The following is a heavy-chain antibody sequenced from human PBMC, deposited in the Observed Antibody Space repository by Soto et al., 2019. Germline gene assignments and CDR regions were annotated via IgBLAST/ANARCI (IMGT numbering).Heavy chain of an antibody. CDR2: IYYSGST. Sequence: QLQLQESGPGLVKPSETLSLTCTVSGGSISSSSYYWGWIRQPPGKGLEWIGSIYYSGSTYYNPSLKSRVTISVDTSKNQFSLKLSSVTAAVTAVYYCARRAARQDGYFDYWGQGTLVTVSS. CDR1: GGSISSSSYY. CDR3: ARRAARQDGYFDY. J-gene: IGHJ4*02. V-gene: IGHV4-39*01. D-gene: IGHD6-6*01.